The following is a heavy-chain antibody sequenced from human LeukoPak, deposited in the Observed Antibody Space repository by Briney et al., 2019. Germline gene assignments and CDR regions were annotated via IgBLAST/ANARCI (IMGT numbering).Heavy chain of an antibody. J-gene: IGHJ6*02. Sequence: PGGSLRLSCAASGFTFSSYAMSWVRQAPGKGLEWVSAISGSGGSTYYADSVKGRFTISRDNSKNTLYLQMNSLRAEDTAVYYCANLPEYYYYYYGMDVWGQGTTVTVSS. CDR3: ANLPEYYYYYYGMDV. CDR1: GFTFSSYA. CDR2: ISGSGGST. V-gene: IGHV3-23*01.